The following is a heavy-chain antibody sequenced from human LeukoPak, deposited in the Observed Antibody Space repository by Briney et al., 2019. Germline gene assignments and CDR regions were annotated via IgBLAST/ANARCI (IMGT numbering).Heavy chain of an antibody. CDR3: ARDKSWFDP. J-gene: IGHJ5*02. CDR1: DGSISSSSYY. V-gene: IGHV4-39*07. Sequence: PSETLSLTCTVSDGSISSSSYYWGWIRQPPGKGLEWIGNIYYSGSTYYNPSLKSRVTISVDTSKNQFSLQLNSVTPEDTAVYYCARDKSWFDPWGQGTLVTVSS. CDR2: IYYSGST.